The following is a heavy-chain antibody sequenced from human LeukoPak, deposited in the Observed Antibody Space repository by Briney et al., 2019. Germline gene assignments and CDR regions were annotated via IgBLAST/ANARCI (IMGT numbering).Heavy chain of an antibody. CDR1: GGTFSSYA. D-gene: IGHD3-22*01. CDR3: ASWDYYDSSGYLTPWEY. V-gene: IGHV1-69*04. J-gene: IGHJ4*02. CDR2: IIPILGIA. Sequence: ASVKASCKASGGTFSSYAISWVRQAPGQGLEWMGRIIPILGIANYAQKFQGRVTITADKSTSTAYMELSSLRSEDTAVYYCASWDYYDSSGYLTPWEYWGQGTLVTVSS.